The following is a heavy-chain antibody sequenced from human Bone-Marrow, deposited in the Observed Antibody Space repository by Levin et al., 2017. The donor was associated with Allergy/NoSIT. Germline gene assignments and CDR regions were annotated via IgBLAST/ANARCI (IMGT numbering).Heavy chain of an antibody. CDR3: VKDSDSVVGRYFDF. CDR2: ITWNSGNP. CDR1: GFTFDDYA. D-gene: IGHD3-10*01. J-gene: IGHJ4*02. Sequence: GGSLRLSCAASGFTFDDYAMHWVRQVPGKGLEWVSSITWNSGNPGYADSVKGRFTISRDNAKNSLYLQMNSLRSEDTALYYCVKDSDSVVGRYFDFWGQGTLVTVSS. V-gene: IGHV3-9*01.